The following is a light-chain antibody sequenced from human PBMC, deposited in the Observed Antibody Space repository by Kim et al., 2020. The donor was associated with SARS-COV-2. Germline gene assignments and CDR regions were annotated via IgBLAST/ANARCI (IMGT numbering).Light chain of an antibody. CDR2: DAS. CDR1: QTVSSY. J-gene: IGKJ4*01. CDR3: QHRRNWPLT. V-gene: IGKV3-11*01. Sequence: EIVLTQSPATLSLSPGERATLSCRASQTVSSYLAWYQQKPGQPPRLLIYDASNRATGIPARFSGSGSGTDFTLTISSLEAEDFAVYYCQHRRNWPLTFGGGTKVEI.